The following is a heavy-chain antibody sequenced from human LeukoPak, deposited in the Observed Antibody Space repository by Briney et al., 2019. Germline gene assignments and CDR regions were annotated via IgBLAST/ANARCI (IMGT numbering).Heavy chain of an antibody. D-gene: IGHD2-2*01. CDR3: AKAGSLYQARFYFDY. V-gene: IGHV3-9*01. CDR1: GFTFEDYA. CDR2: ISSNRGSI. Sequence: GGSLRLSCAASGFTFEDYARHWVRQAPGKGLGWVSGISSNRGSIGYADSVQGRFTISRDNAKNSLYLQMNSLRAEDTALYYCAKAGSLYQARFYFDYWGQGTLVTVSS. J-gene: IGHJ4*02.